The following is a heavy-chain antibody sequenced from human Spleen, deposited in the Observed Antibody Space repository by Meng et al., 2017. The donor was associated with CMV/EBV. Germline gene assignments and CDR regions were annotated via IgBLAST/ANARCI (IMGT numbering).Heavy chain of an antibody. V-gene: IGHV4-34*01. CDR3: ASDCSGGSCYYVY. D-gene: IGHD2-15*01. CDR2: INNSGST. J-gene: IGHJ4*02. Sequence: QVELQQLGAGLFKPSATLSLTCAVYGGYFSGYYWSWIRQPQGKGLEWIGEINNSGSTNNNPSLKSRVTISVDTSKNQFSLKLSSVTAADTAVYYCASDCSGGSCYYVYWGQGTLVTVSS. CDR1: GGYFSGYY.